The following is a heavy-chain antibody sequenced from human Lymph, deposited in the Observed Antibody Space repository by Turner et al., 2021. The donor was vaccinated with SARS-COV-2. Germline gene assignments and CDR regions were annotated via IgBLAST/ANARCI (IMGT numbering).Heavy chain of an antibody. D-gene: IGHD3-10*01. CDR2: ISVSGGST. CDR3: AKGVRGVIIPEAFDI. J-gene: IGHJ3*02. V-gene: IGHV3-23*01. Sequence: EVQLLESGGGLVQPGGSLRLSWSASGFTFSSYAMSWVRQAPGKGLEWVSSISVSGGSTYYADSVKGRFTISRDNSKNTLYLQMNSLRAEDTAVYYCAKGVRGVIIPEAFDIWGQGTMVTISS. CDR1: GFTFSSYA.